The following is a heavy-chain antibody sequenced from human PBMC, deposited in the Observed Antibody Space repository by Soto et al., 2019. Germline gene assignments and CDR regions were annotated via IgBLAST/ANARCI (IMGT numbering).Heavy chain of an antibody. V-gene: IGHV4-30-2*01. Sequence: QLQLQESGSGLVKPSQTLSLTCAVSGGSISSGGYSWSWIRQPPGKGLEWIGYIYHSGSTYYNPSLRRRAARSVARSQTQFPLKLRSVTAAGTAVYCGARGPDYRGQGALVAVSS. J-gene: IGHJ4*02. CDR1: GGSISSGGYS. CDR2: IYHSGST. CDR3: ARGPDY.